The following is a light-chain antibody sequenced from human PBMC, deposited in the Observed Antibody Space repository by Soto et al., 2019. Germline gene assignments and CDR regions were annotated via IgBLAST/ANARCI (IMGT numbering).Light chain of an antibody. CDR2: DVS. V-gene: IGLV2-14*03. J-gene: IGLJ1*01. CDR3: GSYTTSSNYV. Sequence: QSALTHPASVSGSPGQSITISCTGTISDVGSYNYVSWYQQYPGKAPKLMIYDVSTRPSGVSDRFSGSKSGNTASLTISGLRAEDEADYYCGSYTTSSNYVFGTGTKATVL. CDR1: ISDVGSYNY.